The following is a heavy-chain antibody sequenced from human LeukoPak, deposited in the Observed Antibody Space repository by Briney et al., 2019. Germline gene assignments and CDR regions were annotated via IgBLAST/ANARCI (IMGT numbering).Heavy chain of an antibody. CDR2: ISSSGSTI. CDR1: GFTFSSYE. D-gene: IGHD6-19*01. V-gene: IGHV3-48*03. Sequence: GGSLRLSCAASGFTFSSYEMNWVRQAPGKGLEWVSYISSSGSTIYYADSVKGRFTISRDNAKNSLYLQMNSLRAEDTAVYYCAKGPHSSGWLFYFDYWGQGTLVTVSS. CDR3: AKGPHSSGWLFYFDY. J-gene: IGHJ4*02.